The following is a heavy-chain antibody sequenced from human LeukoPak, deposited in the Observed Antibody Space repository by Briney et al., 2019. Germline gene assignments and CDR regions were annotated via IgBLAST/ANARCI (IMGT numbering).Heavy chain of an antibody. CDR3: ARARGYCSGGSCYPQVHYYYGMDV. CDR2: IYYSGST. J-gene: IGHJ6*02. Sequence: PSETLSLTCTVSGGSISSYYWSWIRQPPGKGLEWIGYIYYSGSTNYNPSLKSRVTISVDTSKNQFSLKLSSVTAADTAVYYCARARGYCSGGSCYPQVHYYYGMDVWGQGTTATVSS. CDR1: GGSISSYY. V-gene: IGHV4-59*08. D-gene: IGHD2-15*01.